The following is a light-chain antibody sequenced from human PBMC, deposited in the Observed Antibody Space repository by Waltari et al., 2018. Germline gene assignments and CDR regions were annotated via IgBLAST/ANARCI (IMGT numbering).Light chain of an antibody. CDR3: MIWHSSTWV. Sequence: QAVLTQPSSLSASPGASASLTCTLRSGINVGTYRIYWYQQKPGSPPQYLLRYKSDSDKQQGSGVPCRFSGSKVASDNAGILLISGLQSEDEADYYCMIWHSSTWVFGGGTQLTVL. CDR2: YKSDSDK. CDR1: SGINVGTYR. V-gene: IGLV5-45*03. J-gene: IGLJ3*02.